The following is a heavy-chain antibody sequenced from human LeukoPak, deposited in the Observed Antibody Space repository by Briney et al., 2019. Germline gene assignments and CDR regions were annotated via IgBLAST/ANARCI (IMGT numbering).Heavy chain of an antibody. CDR2: ISGSGGST. D-gene: IGHD5-12*01. CDR1: GFTFSSYA. CDR3: ARAGRIVATTSYYFDY. Sequence: TGGSLRLSCAASGFTFSSYAMSWVRQAPGKGLEWVSAISGSGGSTYYADSVKGRFTISRDNSKNTLYLQMNSLRAEDTAVYYCARAGRIVATTSYYFDYWGQGTLVTVSS. J-gene: IGHJ4*02. V-gene: IGHV3-23*01.